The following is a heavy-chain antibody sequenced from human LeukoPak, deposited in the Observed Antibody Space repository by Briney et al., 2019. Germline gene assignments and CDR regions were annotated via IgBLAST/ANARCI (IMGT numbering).Heavy chain of an antibody. J-gene: IGHJ5*02. V-gene: IGHV3-21*01. Sequence: NPGGSLRLSCAASGFTFSSYSMNWVRQAPGEGLEWVSSISSSSRYIYYADSVKGRFTISRDNAKSSLSLQMNSLRAEDTAVYYCARGRAYCGGDCYPHWFDPWGQGTLVTVSS. D-gene: IGHD2-21*02. CDR3: ARGRAYCGGDCYPHWFDP. CDR2: ISSSSRYI. CDR1: GFTFSSYS.